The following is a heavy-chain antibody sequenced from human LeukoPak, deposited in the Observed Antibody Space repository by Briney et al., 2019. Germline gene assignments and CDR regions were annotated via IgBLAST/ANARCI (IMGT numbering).Heavy chain of an antibody. CDR2: IYSSGNT. CDR3: ARHTEAYYYDSRGYYFDY. V-gene: IGHV4-61*02. D-gene: IGHD3-22*01. J-gene: IGHJ4*02. CDR1: GDSISSGTYY. Sequence: TLSLTCTVSGDSISSGTYYWAWIRQPAGMGLEWIGRIYSSGNTYYNPSLKSRVTISVDTSKNQFSLKLSSVTAADTAVYYCARHTEAYYYDSRGYYFDYWGQGTLVTVSS.